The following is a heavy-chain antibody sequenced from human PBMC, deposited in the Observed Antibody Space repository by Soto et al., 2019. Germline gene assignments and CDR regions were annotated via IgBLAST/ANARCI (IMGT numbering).Heavy chain of an antibody. CDR2: IWYDGSNK. CDR3: ARDFSGSSEDYPFYYYGMDV. V-gene: IGHV3-33*01. J-gene: IGHJ6*02. Sequence: PGGSLRLSCAASGFTFSSYGMHWVRQAPGKGLEWVAVIWYDGSNKYYADSVKGRFTISRDNSKNTLYLQMNSLRAEDTAVYYCARDFSGSSEDYPFYYYGMDVRGQGTTVTVSS. CDR1: GFTFSSYG. D-gene: IGHD6-6*01.